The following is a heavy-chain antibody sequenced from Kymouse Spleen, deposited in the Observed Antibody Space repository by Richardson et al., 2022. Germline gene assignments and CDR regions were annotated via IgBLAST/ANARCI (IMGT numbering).Heavy chain of an antibody. Sequence: EVQLVESGGGLVQPGGSLRLSCAASGFTFSSYSMNWVRQAPGKGLEWVSYISSSSSTIYYADSVKGRFTISRDNAKNSLYLQMNSLRDEDTAVYYCARAPP*LELRKKSDYWGQGTLVTVSS. CDR1: GFTFSSYS. D-gene: IGHD1-7*01. V-gene: IGHV3-48*02. CDR2: ISSSSSTI. J-gene: IGHJ4*02. CDR3: ARAPP*LELRKKSDY.